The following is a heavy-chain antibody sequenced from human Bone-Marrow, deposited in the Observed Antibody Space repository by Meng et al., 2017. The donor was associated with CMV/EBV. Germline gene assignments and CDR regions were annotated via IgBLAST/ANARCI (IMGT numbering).Heavy chain of an antibody. D-gene: IGHD4-11*01. Sequence: ASVKVSCKASGFTFTTCLMHWVRQAPGQGLEWMGMINPSGGSTAYAQKFQGRVTMTRDTSTSTVYMELSGLRSEDTAVYYCARVPTRTTVTTFDFWGQGTLVTVSS. CDR3: ARVPTRTTVTTFDF. CDR1: GFTFTTCL. J-gene: IGHJ4*02. V-gene: IGHV1-46*01. CDR2: INPSGGST.